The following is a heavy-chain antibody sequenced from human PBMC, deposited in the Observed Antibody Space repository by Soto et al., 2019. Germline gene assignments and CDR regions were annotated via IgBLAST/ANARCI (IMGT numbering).Heavy chain of an antibody. V-gene: IGHV1-3*01. Sequence: QVQLVQSGAEVKKPGASVKVSCKASGYTFTSYAMHWVRQAPGQRLEWMGWINAGNGNTKYSQKFQGRVTITRDKSASTAYMELSSLRSEDTAVYYCARDRRDVVPAAMGYYYGMDVWGQGTTVTVSS. J-gene: IGHJ6*02. CDR1: GYTFTSYA. D-gene: IGHD2-2*01. CDR2: INAGNGNT. CDR3: ARDRRDVVPAAMGYYYGMDV.